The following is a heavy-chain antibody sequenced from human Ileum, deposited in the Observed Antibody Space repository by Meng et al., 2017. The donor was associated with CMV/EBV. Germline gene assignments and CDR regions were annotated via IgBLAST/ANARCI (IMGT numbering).Heavy chain of an antibody. Sequence: GGSLRLSCAASGFTFSSYAMSWVRQAPGKGLEWVSSIGDSGTGTGTHYTDAVKGRFTISRDDSKSTLYLQMNSLRAEDTAVYYCAKDGDRKDDYWGQGTLVTVSS. CDR3: AKDGDRKDDY. J-gene: IGHJ4*02. CDR1: GFTFSSYA. V-gene: IGHV3-23*01. D-gene: IGHD3-3*01. CDR2: IGDSGTGTGT.